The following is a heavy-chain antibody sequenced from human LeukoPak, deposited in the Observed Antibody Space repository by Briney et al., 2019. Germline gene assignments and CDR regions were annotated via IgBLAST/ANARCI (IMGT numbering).Heavy chain of an antibody. J-gene: IGHJ4*02. D-gene: IGHD6-13*01. V-gene: IGHV3-30*01. CDR3: ARGRPIAAAGTAFDY. CDR2: ISYDGSNK. Sequence: GGSLRLSCAASGFTFSSYAMHWVRQAPGKGLEWVAVISYDGSNKYYADSVKGRFTISRDNSKNTLHLQMNSLRAEDTAVYYCARGRPIAAAGTAFDYWGQGTLVTVSS. CDR1: GFTFSSYA.